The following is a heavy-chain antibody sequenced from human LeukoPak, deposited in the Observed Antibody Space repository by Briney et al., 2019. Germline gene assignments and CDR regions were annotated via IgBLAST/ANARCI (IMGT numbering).Heavy chain of an antibody. CDR1: GGSISSGDYY. CDR2: IYYSGST. Sequence: SQTLSLTCTVSGGSISSGDYYWSWIRQPPGKGLEWIGYIYYSGSTYYNPSLKSRVTMSVDTSKNQFSLKLSSVTAADTAVYYCAREYITYYYGSGSYYSTNNWFDPWGQGTLVTVSS. J-gene: IGHJ5*02. CDR3: AREYITYYYGSGSYYSTNNWFDP. D-gene: IGHD3-10*01. V-gene: IGHV4-30-4*01.